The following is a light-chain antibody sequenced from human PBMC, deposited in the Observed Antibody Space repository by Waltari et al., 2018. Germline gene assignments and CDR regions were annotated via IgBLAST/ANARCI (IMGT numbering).Light chain of an antibody. CDR2: EGS. CDR1: HSNIGNNY. J-gene: IGLJ7*01. CDR3: GTWDSRLGGAV. V-gene: IGLV1-51*02. Sequence: QSVLTQPPSVSAAPGQRVTISCSGGHSNIGNNYVSWYRQFPGTAPKLLIYEGSERPSGVPCRFSGSKSGTSATLDITGLQAGDEADYYCGTWDSRLGGAVFGGGTHLTVL.